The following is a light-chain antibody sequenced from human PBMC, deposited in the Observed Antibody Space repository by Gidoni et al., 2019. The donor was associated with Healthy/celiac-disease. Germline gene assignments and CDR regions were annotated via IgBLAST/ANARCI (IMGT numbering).Light chain of an antibody. J-gene: IGKJ4*01. CDR3: QQRSNWPPLT. V-gene: IGKV3-11*01. Sequence: IVLTQSPATLSLSPGERATLSCRASQSVSSYLAWYQQKPCQAPRLLIYDASNRATGIPARFSGSGSGTDFTLTISLEPEDFAVYYCQQRSNWPPLTFGGGTKVEIK. CDR1: QSVSSY. CDR2: DAS.